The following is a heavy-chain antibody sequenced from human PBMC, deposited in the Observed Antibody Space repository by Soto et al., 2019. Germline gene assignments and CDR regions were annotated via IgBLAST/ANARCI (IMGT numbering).Heavy chain of an antibody. CDR3: ARLSYYDSSDFYHCDY. CDR1: GGSISSGGYY. Sequence: QVQLQESGPGLVKPSQTLSLTCTVSGGSISSGGYYWSWIRQHPGKGLEWIGYIFYSGSTYYNPSLKSRLTISVDTSKNQFSLNLRSVTAADTAVYYCARLSYYDSSDFYHCDYWGQGTLVTVSS. CDR2: IFYSGST. J-gene: IGHJ4*02. V-gene: IGHV4-31*03. D-gene: IGHD3-22*01.